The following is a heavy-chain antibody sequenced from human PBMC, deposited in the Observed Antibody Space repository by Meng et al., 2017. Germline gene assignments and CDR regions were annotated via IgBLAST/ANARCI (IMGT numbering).Heavy chain of an antibody. CDR3: ARERISSGWYRRDGSEIDY. Sequence: ASVKVSCKASGYTFTGYYMHWVRQAPGQGLEWMGWINPNSGGTNYAQKFQGRVTMTRDMSISTAYMELSRLRSDDTAVYYCARERISSGWYRRDGSEIDYWGQGTLVTVSS. CDR1: GYTFTGYY. D-gene: IGHD6-19*01. J-gene: IGHJ4*02. CDR2: INPNSGGT. V-gene: IGHV1-2*02.